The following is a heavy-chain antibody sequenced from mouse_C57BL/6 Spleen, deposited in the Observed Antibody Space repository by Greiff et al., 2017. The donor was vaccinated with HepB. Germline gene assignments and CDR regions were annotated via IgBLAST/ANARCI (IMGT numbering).Heavy chain of an antibody. J-gene: IGHJ1*03. Sequence: QVQLQQSGPGLVQPSQSLSITCTVSGFSLTSYGVHWVRQSPGKGLEWLGVIWSGGSTDYNAAFISRLSISKDNSKSQVFFKMNSLQADDTAIYYCAREGPYYYGSSLWYFDVWGTGTTVTVSS. V-gene: IGHV2-2*01. CDR3: AREGPYYYGSSLWYFDV. CDR2: IWSGGST. D-gene: IGHD1-1*01. CDR1: GFSLTSYG.